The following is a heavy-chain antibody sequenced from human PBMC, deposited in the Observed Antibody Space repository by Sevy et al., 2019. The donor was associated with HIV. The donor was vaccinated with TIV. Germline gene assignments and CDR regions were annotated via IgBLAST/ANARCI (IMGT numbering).Heavy chain of an antibody. CDR3: ALGSGWYQDDAFDV. Sequence: GGSLRLSCAASGFTFSNYAMDWVRQAPGKGLEWVSAISGSHGDTYYADSVKGRFTISRDNSRSMLYLQMNSLRGDDTAVYYCALGSGWYQDDAFDVRGQGTVVTVSS. CDR2: ISGSHGDT. V-gene: IGHV3-23*01. CDR1: GFTFSNYA. J-gene: IGHJ3*01. D-gene: IGHD6-19*01.